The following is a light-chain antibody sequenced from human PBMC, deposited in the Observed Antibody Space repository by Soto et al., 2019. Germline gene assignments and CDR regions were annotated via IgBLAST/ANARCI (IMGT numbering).Light chain of an antibody. V-gene: IGKV3-15*01. J-gene: IGKJ2*01. CDR3: QQYEGWPRT. CDR2: GVT. CDR1: QNIHIN. Sequence: EIVMTQSPDTLSVSPGDTATLSCRSSQNIHINLAWYQQKPGQAPTLLIYGVTARAPGVPARFSGSGSGTHFTLTIRSVQSGDFGVFYCQQYEGWPRTFGLGTKVEIQ.